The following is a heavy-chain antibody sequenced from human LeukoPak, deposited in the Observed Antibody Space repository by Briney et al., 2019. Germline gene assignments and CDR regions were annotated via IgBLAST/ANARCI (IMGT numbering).Heavy chain of an antibody. CDR2: ISGSGYST. J-gene: IGHJ4*02. V-gene: IGHV3-23*01. Sequence: GGSLRLSCAASGFTFSSYAMSWVRQAPGKGLEWVSGISGSGYSTYYADSVKGRFTISRDNSKNTLYLQMNSLRAEDTAVYHCAKEEQWVWSYYFDYWGQGTLVTVSS. D-gene: IGHD6-19*01. CDR3: AKEEQWVWSYYFDY. CDR1: GFTFSSYA.